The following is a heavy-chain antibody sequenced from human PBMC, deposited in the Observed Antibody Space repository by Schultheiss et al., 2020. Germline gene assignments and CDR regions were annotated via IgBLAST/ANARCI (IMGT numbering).Heavy chain of an antibody. J-gene: IGHJ4*02. D-gene: IGHD3-22*01. CDR3: ARENYYDTPFDY. V-gene: IGHV4-30-4*08. Sequence: SATLSLTCSVSGGSISSNTYYWAWIRQPPGKGLEWIGYIYYSGSTFYNPSLKSRVTISVDTSKNQFFLNLSSVTAADTAVYYCARENYYDTPFDYWGQGALVTGSS. CDR1: GGSISSNTYY. CDR2: IYYSGST.